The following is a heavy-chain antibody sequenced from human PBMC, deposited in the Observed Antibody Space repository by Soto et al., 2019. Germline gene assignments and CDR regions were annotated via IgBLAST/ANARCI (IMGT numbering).Heavy chain of an antibody. CDR1: GFTFSSYW. J-gene: IGHJ6*02. CDR3: VSAGYPAWVYGVDV. D-gene: IGHD5-18*01. Sequence: GGSLRLSCAASGFTFSSYWMHWVRQAPGKGLVWVSRMNSDGSTTNYADSLKGRFTISRDNARNTLYLQMNSLRAEDTAVYYCVSAGYPAWVYGVDVWGQGTTVTVSS. CDR2: MNSDGSTT. V-gene: IGHV3-74*01.